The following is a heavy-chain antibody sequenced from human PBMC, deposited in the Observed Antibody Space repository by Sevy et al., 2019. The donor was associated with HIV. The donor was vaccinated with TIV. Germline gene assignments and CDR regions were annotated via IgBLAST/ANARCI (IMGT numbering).Heavy chain of an antibody. V-gene: IGHV3-30*04. J-gene: IGHJ6*02. D-gene: IGHD2-2*02. CDR3: ARDIVVVVPAAIEGGYYYYYYGMDV. Sequence: GGSLRLSCAASGFTFSSYAMHWVRQAPGKGLEWVAVISYDGSNKYYADSVKGRFTISRDNSKNTLYLQMNSLRAEDTALYYCARDIVVVVPAAIEGGYYYYYYGMDVWGQGTTVTVSS. CDR1: GFTFSSYA. CDR2: ISYDGSNK.